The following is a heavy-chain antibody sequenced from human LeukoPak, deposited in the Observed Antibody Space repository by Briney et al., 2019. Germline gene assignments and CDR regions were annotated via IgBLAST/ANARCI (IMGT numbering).Heavy chain of an antibody. CDR3: AREVDTAMVP. D-gene: IGHD5-18*01. CDR2: IYTSGSP. Sequence: SETLSLTCTVSGGFISSYYWTWIWQPAGKGLEWIGRIYTSGSPNYNPSLKSRVTISVDTSKNQFSLKLSSVTAADTAVYYCAREVDTAMVPWGQGTLVTVSS. J-gene: IGHJ5*02. V-gene: IGHV4-4*07. CDR1: GGFISSYY.